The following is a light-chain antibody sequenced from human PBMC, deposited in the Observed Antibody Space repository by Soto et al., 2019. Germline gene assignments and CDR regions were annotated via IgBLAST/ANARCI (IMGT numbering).Light chain of an antibody. CDR3: SSYVTTNVVV. V-gene: IGLV2-8*01. Sequence: SVLTQPPSASGSPGQSVTISCTGTRDDVGGYNYVSWFQHHPGQAPKLMMYEVYKRPSGVPARFSGSKSGNTASLTVSGLQAGDEAIYYCSSYVTTNVVVFGGGTKLTVL. CDR1: RDDVGGYNY. CDR2: EVY. J-gene: IGLJ2*01.